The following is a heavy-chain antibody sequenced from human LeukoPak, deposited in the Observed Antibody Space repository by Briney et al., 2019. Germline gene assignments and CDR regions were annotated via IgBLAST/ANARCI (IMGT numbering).Heavy chain of an antibody. CDR3: ARDRITIVRGVITRYFDY. J-gene: IGHJ4*02. CDR1: GGSVSSGSYY. CDR2: IYYSGST. V-gene: IGHV4-61*01. D-gene: IGHD3-10*01. Sequence: SETLSLTCTVSGGSVSSGSYYWSWIRQPPGKGLEWIGYIYYSGSTNYNPSLKSRVTISVGTSKNQFSLKLSSVTAADTAVYYCARDRITIVRGVITRYFDYWGQGTLVTVSS.